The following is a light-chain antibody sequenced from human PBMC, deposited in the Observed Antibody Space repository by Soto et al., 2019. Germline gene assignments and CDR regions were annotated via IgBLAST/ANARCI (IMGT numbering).Light chain of an antibody. CDR2: DVS. Sequence: QSVLTQPASLSGSPGLSVTISCAGPSSDVGGYNFVSWYQQHPGKAPQLMIYDVSSRPSGVSNRFSGSKSGNTASLTISGLQAEDEADYYCSSYTSSYTYVFGTGT. CDR3: SSYTSSYTYV. J-gene: IGLJ1*01. V-gene: IGLV2-14*03. CDR1: SSDVGGYNF.